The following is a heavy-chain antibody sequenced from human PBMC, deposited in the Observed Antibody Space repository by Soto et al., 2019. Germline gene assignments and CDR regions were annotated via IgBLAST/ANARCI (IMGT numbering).Heavy chain of an antibody. J-gene: IGHJ5*02. V-gene: IGHV3-23*01. CDR1: GFTFSSYA. D-gene: IGHD4-17*01. Sequence: GGSLRLSCAASGFTFSSYAMSWVRQAPGKGLEWVSAISGSGGSTYYADSVKGRFTISRDNSKNTLYLQMNSLRAEDTAVYYCAKDGRPYDYGDYGFNRFDPWGQGTLVTVSS. CDR2: ISGSGGST. CDR3: AKDGRPYDYGDYGFNRFDP.